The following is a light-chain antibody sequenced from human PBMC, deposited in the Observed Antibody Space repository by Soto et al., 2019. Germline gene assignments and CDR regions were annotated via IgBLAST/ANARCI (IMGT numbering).Light chain of an antibody. J-gene: IGLJ1*01. CDR1: SSDVGGYNY. CDR3: SSYVGSNIPSV. V-gene: IGLV2-8*01. CDR2: DVS. Sequence: QSALTQPPSASGSPGQSVTISCTGTSSDVGGYNYVSWYQQHPGKAPKLMIYDVSKRPSGVPDRFSGSKSGNTASLTVSGLQAEDEADYYCSSYVGSNIPSVFGTGTKVTVL.